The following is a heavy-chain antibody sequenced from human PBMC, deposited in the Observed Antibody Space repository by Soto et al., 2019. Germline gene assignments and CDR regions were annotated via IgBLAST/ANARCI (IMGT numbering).Heavy chain of an antibody. J-gene: IGHJ4*02. CDR2: INPYNGNT. V-gene: IGHV1-18*01. D-gene: IGHD4-17*01. Sequence: QVLLVQSGPEIKKPGAPVKVSCKASGYTFNTYGITWVRQAPGQELEWMGWINPYNGNTKFAQKLQDRVTMTTATSTSTAYMELASLRSDDTAVYYCARGCIAVTTHLCYWGQGTLVTVSS. CDR3: ARGCIAVTTHLCY. CDR1: GYTFNTYG.